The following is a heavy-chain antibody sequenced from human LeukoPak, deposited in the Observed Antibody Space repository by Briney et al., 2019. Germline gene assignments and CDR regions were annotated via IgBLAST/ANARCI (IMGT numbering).Heavy chain of an antibody. Sequence: SETLSLTCAVYVASFSDYYWTWIRQPPGKGLEWIGEINHRGSTHYNPSLKSRVTISVDTSKKQFSLKLSSVTAADTAVYYCATYSTGFDIWGQGTVVTVSS. CDR1: VASFSDYY. D-gene: IGHD6-19*01. V-gene: IGHV4-34*01. CDR3: ATYSTGFDI. J-gene: IGHJ3*02. CDR2: INHRGST.